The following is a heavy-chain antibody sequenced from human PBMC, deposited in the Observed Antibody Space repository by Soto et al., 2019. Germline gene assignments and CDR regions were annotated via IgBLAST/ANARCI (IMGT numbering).Heavy chain of an antibody. Sequence: PGESLKISCKASGYSFSSYWIGWVRQMPGKGLEWMGIIYPSDSDTRYSPSFQGQVTISADQSINTAYLQWDSLKASDTAIYYCARPANTVADHFDLWGQGTPVTVSS. CDR2: IYPSDSDT. CDR1: GYSFSSYW. V-gene: IGHV5-51*01. CDR3: ARPANTVADHFDL. J-gene: IGHJ4*02. D-gene: IGHD4-17*01.